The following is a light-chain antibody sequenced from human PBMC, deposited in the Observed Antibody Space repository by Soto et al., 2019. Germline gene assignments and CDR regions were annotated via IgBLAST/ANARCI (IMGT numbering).Light chain of an antibody. CDR3: SSYTSSSTLV. CDR2: EVS. CDR1: SSDVGGYNY. Sequence: LTQPASVSGSPGQSITISCTGTSSDVGGYNYVSWYQQRPGKAPKLMIYEVSNRPSGVSNRFSGSKSGNTASLTISGLQAEDEADYYCSSYTSSSTLVFGTGTKVTVL. J-gene: IGLJ1*01. V-gene: IGLV2-14*01.